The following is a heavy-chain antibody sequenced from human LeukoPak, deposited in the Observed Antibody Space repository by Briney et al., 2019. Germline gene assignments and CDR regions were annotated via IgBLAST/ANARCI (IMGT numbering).Heavy chain of an antibody. J-gene: IGHJ4*02. CDR2: IWYGGSNK. Sequence: GGSLRLSCEASGFIVSSNYMNWVRQAPGKGLEWVAVIWYGGSNKYYADSVKGRFTISRDNSKNTLYLQMNSLRAEDTAVYYCAKGPSPLYSSPDYWGQGTLVTVSS. V-gene: IGHV3-30*02. CDR1: GFIVSSNY. D-gene: IGHD6-19*01. CDR3: AKGPSPLYSSPDY.